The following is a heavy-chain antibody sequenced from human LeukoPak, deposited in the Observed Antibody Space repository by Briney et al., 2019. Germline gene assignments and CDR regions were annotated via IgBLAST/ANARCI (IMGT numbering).Heavy chain of an antibody. CDR2: INHSGST. Sequence: SETLSLTCAVYGGSFSGCYWSWIRQPPGKGLEWIGEINHSGSTNYNPSLKSRVTISVDTSKNQFSLKLSSVTAADTAVYYCARGSSSWYGRYNWFDPWGQGTLVTVSS. CDR3: ARGSSSWYGRYNWFDP. V-gene: IGHV4-34*01. CDR1: GGSFSGCY. J-gene: IGHJ5*02. D-gene: IGHD6-13*01.